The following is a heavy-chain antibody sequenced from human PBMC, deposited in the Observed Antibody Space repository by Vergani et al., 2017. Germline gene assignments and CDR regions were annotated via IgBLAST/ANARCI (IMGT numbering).Heavy chain of an antibody. CDR3: ARGGNSSSWYVYYYGMDV. CDR1: GFTFSSYW. V-gene: IGHV3-74*01. Sequence: EVQLVESGGGLVQPGGSLRLSCAASGFTFSSYWMHWVRQAPGKGLVWVSRINSDGSSTSYADSVKGRFTISRDNAKNTLYLQMNSLRAEDTAVYYCARGGNSSSWYVYYYGMDVWGQGTTVTVSS. D-gene: IGHD6-13*01. CDR2: INSDGSST. J-gene: IGHJ6*02.